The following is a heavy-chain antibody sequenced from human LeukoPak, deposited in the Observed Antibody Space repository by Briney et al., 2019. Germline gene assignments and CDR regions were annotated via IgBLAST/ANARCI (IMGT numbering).Heavy chain of an antibody. Sequence: PSETLFLTCTVSGGSISSDYWTWIRQPAGKGLEWIGRIYISGNAYYNPSLKSRVTMSLDTSKNRFSPNLSSVTAADTAVYYCARAKYTTLPSAFDVWGQGTMVTVSS. V-gene: IGHV4-4*07. D-gene: IGHD1-1*01. CDR3: ARAKYTTLPSAFDV. CDR2: IYISGNA. J-gene: IGHJ3*01. CDR1: GGSISSDY.